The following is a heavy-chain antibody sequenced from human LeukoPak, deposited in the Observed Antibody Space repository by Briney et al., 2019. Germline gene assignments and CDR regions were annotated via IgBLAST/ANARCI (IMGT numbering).Heavy chain of an antibody. J-gene: IGHJ6*03. V-gene: IGHV3-23*01. Sequence: GGSLRLSCAASGFTFSSYGMSWVRQAPGKGLEWVSAISGSGGSTYYADSVKGRFTISRDNSKNTLYLQMNSLRAEDTAVYYCARVDTAMVVGGYYYYYYMDVWGKGTTVTISS. CDR2: ISGSGGST. CDR3: ARVDTAMVVGGYYYYYYMDV. D-gene: IGHD5-18*01. CDR1: GFTFSSYG.